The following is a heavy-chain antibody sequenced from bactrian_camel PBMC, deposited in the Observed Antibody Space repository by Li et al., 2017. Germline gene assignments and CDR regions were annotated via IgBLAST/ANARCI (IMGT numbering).Heavy chain of an antibody. Sequence: VQLVESGGGSVQAGGSLKLSCTTSGYSLSSSCVGWFRQPPGKEREIIAVIGSAGGTTHYTDSVRGRFVVSEGAFKKMYYLQMDNLKPEDTAQYYCAARLQLSCGNFDRSLYKDWGQGTQVTVS. D-gene: IGHD7*01. CDR2: IGSAGGTT. V-gene: IGHV3-3*01. CDR1: GYSLSSSC. CDR3: AARLQLSCGNFDRSLYKD. J-gene: IGHJ4*01.